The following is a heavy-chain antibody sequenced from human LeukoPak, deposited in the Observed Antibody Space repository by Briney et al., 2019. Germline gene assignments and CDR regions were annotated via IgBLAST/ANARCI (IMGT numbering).Heavy chain of an antibody. Sequence: SETLSLTCAVSGGSISSSNWWSWVRQPPGKGLEWIGEIYHSGSTNYNPSLKSRVTISVDTSKNQFSLKLSSVTAADTAVYYCARGRRGGAAGTIDYYYYYMDVWGKGTTVTISS. CDR3: ARGRRGGAAGTIDYYYYYMDV. CDR1: GGSISSSNW. V-gene: IGHV4-4*02. J-gene: IGHJ6*03. D-gene: IGHD6-13*01. CDR2: IYHSGST.